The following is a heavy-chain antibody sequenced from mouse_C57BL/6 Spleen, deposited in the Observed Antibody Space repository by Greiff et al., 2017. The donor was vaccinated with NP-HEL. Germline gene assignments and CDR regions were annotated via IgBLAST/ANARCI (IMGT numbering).Heavy chain of an antibody. D-gene: IGHD1-1*01. Sequence: QVQLQQPGAELVKPGASVKLSCKASGYTFTSYWMHWVKQRPGQGLEWIGMIHPNSGSTNYNEKFKSKATLTVDKSSSTAYMQLSSLTSEDSAVYYCARGYYGSSPGFDVWGTRTTVTVSS. CDR2: IHPNSGST. J-gene: IGHJ1*03. CDR1: GYTFTSYW. V-gene: IGHV1-64*01. CDR3: ARGYYGSSPGFDV.